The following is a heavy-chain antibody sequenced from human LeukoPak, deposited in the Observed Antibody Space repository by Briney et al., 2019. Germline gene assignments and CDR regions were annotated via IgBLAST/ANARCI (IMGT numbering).Heavy chain of an antibody. V-gene: IGHV3-7*01. Sequence: GGSLRLSCAASGFTFSSYAMSWVRQAPGKGLEWVANIKQDGSEKYYVDSVKGRFTISRDNSKNTLYLQMNSLRAEDTAVYYCARDRDYGGLYFDYWAREPWSPSPQ. J-gene: IGHJ4*02. CDR1: GFTFSSYA. D-gene: IGHD4-23*01. CDR2: IKQDGSEK. CDR3: ARDRDYGGLYFDY.